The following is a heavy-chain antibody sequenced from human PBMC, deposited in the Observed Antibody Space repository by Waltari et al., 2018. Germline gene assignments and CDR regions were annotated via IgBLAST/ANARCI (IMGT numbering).Heavy chain of an antibody. D-gene: IGHD3-22*01. CDR3: AKDIGYYDSSGYAFDY. CDR1: GFTFDDYA. V-gene: IGHV3-9*01. J-gene: IGHJ4*02. Sequence: EVQLVESGGGLVQPGRSLRLSCAASGFTFDDYAMPWVRQATGKGLEWVSGISWNSGSIGYADSVKGRFTISRDNAKNSLYLQMNSLRAEDTALYYCAKDIGYYDSSGYAFDYWGQGTLVTVSS. CDR2: ISWNSGSI.